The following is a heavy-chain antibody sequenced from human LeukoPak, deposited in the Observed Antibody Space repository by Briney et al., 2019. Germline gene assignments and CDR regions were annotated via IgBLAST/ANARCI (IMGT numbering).Heavy chain of an antibody. CDR1: GFTFSSYE. CDR3: AREEQQLADY. CDR2: ISSSVSII. D-gene: IGHD6-13*01. V-gene: IGHV3-48*03. Sequence: PGGSLRLSCAASGFTFSSYEMNWVRQDPGKGLEWVSYISSSVSIIYYADSVKGRFTISRDNAKNSLYLQRSSLRAEDTAVYYCAREEQQLADYWGQGTLVTVSS. J-gene: IGHJ4*02.